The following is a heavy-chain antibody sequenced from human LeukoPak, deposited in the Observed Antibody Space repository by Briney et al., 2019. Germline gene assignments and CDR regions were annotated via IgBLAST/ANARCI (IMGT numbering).Heavy chain of an antibody. D-gene: IGHD1-26*01. CDR3: AKDLRRIVGATKGMDV. J-gene: IGHJ6*03. CDR1: GFTFSSYG. CDR2: IRYDGSNK. V-gene: IGHV3-30*02. Sequence: GGSLRVSCAASGFTFSSYGMQWVRQAPGKGLEWVAFIRYDGSNKYYADSVKGRFTISRDNSKNTLYLQMDSLRAEDTAVYYCAKDLRRIVGATKGMDVWGKGTTVTVSS.